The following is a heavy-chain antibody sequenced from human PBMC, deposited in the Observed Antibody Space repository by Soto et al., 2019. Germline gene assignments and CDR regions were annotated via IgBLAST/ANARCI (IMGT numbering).Heavy chain of an antibody. CDR3: ARDRGGYDWFYYYYMDV. V-gene: IGHV3-21*01. D-gene: IGHD5-12*01. J-gene: IGHJ6*03. CDR2: ISSSSSYI. Sequence: EVQLVESGGGLVKPGGSLRLSCAASGFTFSSYSMNWVRQAPGKGLEWVSSISSSSSYIYYADSVKGRFTISRNNAKNSLYLQMNSLRAEDTAVYYCARDRGGYDWFYYYYMDVWGKGTTVTVSS. CDR1: GFTFSSYS.